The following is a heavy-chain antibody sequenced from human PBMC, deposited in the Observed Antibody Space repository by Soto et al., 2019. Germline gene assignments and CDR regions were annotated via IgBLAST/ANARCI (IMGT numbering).Heavy chain of an antibody. Sequence: PSEALSLTCTVSGGSLTKYYWCWIRQPAGKGLEWIGRVSTSGNVVSKSSLRSRLTMSVDTSKNQFSLRLTSVTAADTAVYYCARDNNDFWSLYPLAFDYWGQGALVTVSS. CDR3: ARDNNDFWSLYPLAFDY. J-gene: IGHJ4*02. CDR2: VSTSGNV. D-gene: IGHD3-3*01. V-gene: IGHV4-4*07. CDR1: GGSLTKYY.